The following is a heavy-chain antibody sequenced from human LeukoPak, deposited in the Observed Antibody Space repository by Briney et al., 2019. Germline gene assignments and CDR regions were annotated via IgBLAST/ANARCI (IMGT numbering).Heavy chain of an antibody. CDR1: GFTFGDYA. CDR3: TREGEYSGYYWYYYYGMDV. V-gene: IGHV3-49*04. J-gene: IGHJ6*02. D-gene: IGHD5-12*01. CDR2: IRSKAYGGTT. Sequence: PGGSLRLSCTDSGFTFGDYAMSWVRPAPGKGLEWVGFIRSKAYGGTTEYAASVKGRFTISRDDSKSIAYLQMSSLKTEDTAVYYCTREGEYSGYYWYYYYGMDVWGQGTTVTVSS.